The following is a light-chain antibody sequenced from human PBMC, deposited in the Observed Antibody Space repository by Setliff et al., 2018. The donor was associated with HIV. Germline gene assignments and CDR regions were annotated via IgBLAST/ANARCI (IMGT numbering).Light chain of an antibody. CDR3: CSYAGSYTFYV. CDR2: EVT. V-gene: IGLV2-23*02. CDR1: SSDIGSYDL. J-gene: IGLJ1*01. Sequence: ALTQPASVSGSPGQSITISCTGTSSDIGSYDLVSWFQQHPGKAPKAIIYEVTKRPSGVSNRFSGSKSGNTASLTISGLQAEDEADYYCCSYAGSYTFYVFGTGTKVTVL.